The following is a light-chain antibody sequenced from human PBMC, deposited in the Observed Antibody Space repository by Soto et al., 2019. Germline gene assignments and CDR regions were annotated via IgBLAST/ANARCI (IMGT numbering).Light chain of an antibody. V-gene: IGKV3-11*01. CDR3: QPRVNWPPT. Sequence: VLTQSPARRSLSPGERATLSCRAGQSVSDYLAWYQQETGQPPSLLFFDASNMATGVPDRFSDGGAGTDFTLIISSLQLDDFAVYYCQPRVNWPPTFGGGHKVEI. CDR1: QSVSDY. CDR2: DAS. J-gene: IGKJ4*02.